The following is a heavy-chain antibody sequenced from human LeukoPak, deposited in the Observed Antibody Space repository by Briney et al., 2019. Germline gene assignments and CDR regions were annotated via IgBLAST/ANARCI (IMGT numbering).Heavy chain of an antibody. J-gene: IGHJ4*02. Sequence: SETLSLTCKVPNYTMNSGYYWSWIRQTPGNGLEWIGETTHSGSTDYSPSLKSRVSVSVDTSKNQFSLRLTSVTAADTAVYYCARGPAYSWLRSGSVCFFDFWGQGVLVTVSS. V-gene: IGHV4-34*01. CDR1: NYTMNSGYY. CDR2: TTHSGST. D-gene: IGHD6-19*01. CDR3: ARGPAYSWLRSGSVCFFDF.